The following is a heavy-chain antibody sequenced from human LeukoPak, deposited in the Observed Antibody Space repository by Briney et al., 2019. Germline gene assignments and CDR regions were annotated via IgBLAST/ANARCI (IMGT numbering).Heavy chain of an antibody. V-gene: IGHV3-7*01. D-gene: IGHD2-15*01. CDR1: GCSFSTFW. J-gene: IGHJ5*02. CDR2: IREDGSQK. CDR3: AKGHYSNA. Sequence: GGSLRLSCAASGCSFSTFWLGWVRQAPGQGLEWVANIREDGSQKYYVDSVKGRFTISGANAKNSLYLQMSSLRVEDTAVYYCAKGHYSNAWGQGTLATVPS.